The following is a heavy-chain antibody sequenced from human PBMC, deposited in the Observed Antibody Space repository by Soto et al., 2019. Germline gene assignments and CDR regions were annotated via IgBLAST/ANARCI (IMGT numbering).Heavy chain of an antibody. V-gene: IGHV4-34*01. Sequence: SETLSLTCAVYGGSVSGNYWSWIRQPPGKGLEWIGEFSDSGSTNYNPSLKSRVTISEDMSKRQFSLTLSSVTAADTAVYYCERGNFYYGMDVWGQGTTVTVSS. J-gene: IGHJ6*02. CDR1: GGSVSGNY. CDR2: FSDSGST. CDR3: ERGNFYYGMDV.